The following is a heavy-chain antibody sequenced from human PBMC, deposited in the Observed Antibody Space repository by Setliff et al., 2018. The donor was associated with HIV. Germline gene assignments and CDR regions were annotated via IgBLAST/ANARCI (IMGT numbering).Heavy chain of an antibody. V-gene: IGHV4-4*07. J-gene: IGHJ5*02. D-gene: IGHD3-3*01. CDR3: AKGSGPPWFDP. CDR2: VTNTGDT. CDR1: GDSINTPFW. Sequence: SETLSLTCTVSGDSINTPFWWSWIRQPPGKGLEWIGRVTNTGDTSYNPPLKSRVTISMDTSKNLFSLKLTSVTTADTAVYFCAKGSGPPWFDPWGHGTLVTVSS.